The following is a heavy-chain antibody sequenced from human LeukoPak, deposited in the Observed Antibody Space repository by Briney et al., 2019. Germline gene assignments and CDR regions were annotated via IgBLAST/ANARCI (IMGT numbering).Heavy chain of an antibody. CDR2: IKQDGSKK. CDR1: GFTFSNYW. D-gene: IGHD2-2*01. CDR3: ARDRIVVIPTYRMDV. J-gene: IGHJ6*02. Sequence: GGSLRLSCAASGFTFSNYWMSWVRQAPGKGLEWVANIKQDGSKKYYVDSVRGRFTISRDNAKNSLYLHINSLRAEDTAVYYCARDRIVVIPTYRMDVWGQGTTVTVSS. V-gene: IGHV3-7*01.